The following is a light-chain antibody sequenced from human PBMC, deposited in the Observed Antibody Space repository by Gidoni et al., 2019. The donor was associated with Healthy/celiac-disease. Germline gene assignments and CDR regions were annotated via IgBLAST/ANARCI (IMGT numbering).Light chain of an antibody. CDR2: EVS. CDR3: SSYTSSSTPVV. V-gene: IGLV2-14*01. J-gene: IGLJ2*01. Sequence: QSALTQPDSVSGSAGQSITISCTGTSSDVGGYNYVAWYQRHPGKAPKLMIYEVSNRPAGVSNRVSGSKAGNTASLTISGLQAEDEADYYCSSYTSSSTPVVFGGGTTLTVL. CDR1: SSDVGGYNY.